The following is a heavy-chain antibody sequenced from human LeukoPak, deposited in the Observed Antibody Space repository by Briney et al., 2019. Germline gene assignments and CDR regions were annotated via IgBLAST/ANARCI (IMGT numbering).Heavy chain of an antibody. CDR3: ARDQDIVVVPAASESAFDI. J-gene: IGHJ3*02. CDR2: IYHSGST. Sequence: PSGTLSLTCAVSGGSISSSNWWSWVRQPPGKGLEWIGEIYHSGSTNYNPSLKSRVTISVDKSKNQFSLKLSSVTAADMAVYYCARDQDIVVVPAASESAFDIWGQGTMVTVSS. V-gene: IGHV4-4*02. CDR1: GGSISSSNW. D-gene: IGHD2-2*01.